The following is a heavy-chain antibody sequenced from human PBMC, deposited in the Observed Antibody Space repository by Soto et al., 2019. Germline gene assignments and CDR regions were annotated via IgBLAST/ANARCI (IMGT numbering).Heavy chain of an antibody. J-gene: IGHJ4*02. CDR3: AKKGYYPSGKINLFDS. CDR2: VDLSGRT. V-gene: IGHV4-38-2*01. D-gene: IGHD3-10*01. CDR1: GYSINSDYY. Sequence: SETLSLTCAVSGYSINSDYYWGWIRQPPGKGLEWIGSVDLSGRTYYSPSLRSRLTIFIDTSKNQFSLRLTSVTAADTAMYFCAKKGYYPSGKINLFDSWGPGTLVTVSS.